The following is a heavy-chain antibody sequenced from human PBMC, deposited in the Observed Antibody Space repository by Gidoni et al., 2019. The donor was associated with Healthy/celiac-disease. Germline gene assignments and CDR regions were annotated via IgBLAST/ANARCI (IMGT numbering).Heavy chain of an antibody. CDR3: ARQDLNRNLPFLY. Sequence: QLQLQESGPGLVKPSETLSLTCTVSGGSIRSSSYYWGWIRQPPGKGLEWIGSIYYSGSTYYNPSLKSRVTISVDTSKNQFSLKLSSVTAADTAVYYCARQDLNRNLPFLYWGQGTLVTVSS. J-gene: IGHJ4*02. V-gene: IGHV4-39*01. D-gene: IGHD3-3*01. CDR1: GGSIRSSSYY. CDR2: IYYSGST.